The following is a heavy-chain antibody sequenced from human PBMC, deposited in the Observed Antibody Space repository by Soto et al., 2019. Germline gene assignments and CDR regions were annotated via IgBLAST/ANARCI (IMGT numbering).Heavy chain of an antibody. CDR2: ISSSSYI. D-gene: IGHD3-22*01. J-gene: IGHJ4*02. Sequence: GGSLRLSCAASGFTFSSYSMNWVRQAPGKGLEWVSSISSSSYIYYADSVKGRFTISRDNAKNSLYLQMNSLRAEDTAVYYCARGGPQYYYDSSGYYPFDYWGQGTLVTVSS. CDR3: ARGGPQYYYDSSGYYPFDY. V-gene: IGHV3-21*01. CDR1: GFTFSSYS.